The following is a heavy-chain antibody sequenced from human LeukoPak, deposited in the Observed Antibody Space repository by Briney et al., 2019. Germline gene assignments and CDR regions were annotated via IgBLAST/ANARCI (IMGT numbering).Heavy chain of an antibody. CDR2: IIPIFGTA. D-gene: IGHD6-13*01. CDR1: GGTFSSYA. V-gene: IGHV1-69*13. Sequence: RASVKVSCKASGGTFSSYAISWVRQAPGRGLEWMGGIIPIFGTANYAQKFQGRVTITADESTSTAYMELSSLRSEDTAVYYCARDAGVSWYGFDYWGQGTLVTVSS. CDR3: ARDAGVSWYGFDY. J-gene: IGHJ4*02.